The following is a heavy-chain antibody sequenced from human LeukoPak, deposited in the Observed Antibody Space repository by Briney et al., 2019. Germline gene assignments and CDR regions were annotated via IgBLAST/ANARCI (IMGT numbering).Heavy chain of an antibody. CDR1: GDYISSSFYY. Sequence: SETLSLTCTVSGDYISSSFYYWGWIRQPPGKGVEWIGNIYYSGSTYYNPSLKSRVTISVDTSKNQFSLKLTSVTAAGTAVYYCAGGWNEYFHHWGQGTLVTVSS. J-gene: IGHJ1*01. CDR2: IYYSGST. V-gene: IGHV4-39*01. D-gene: IGHD6-19*01. CDR3: AGGWNEYFHH.